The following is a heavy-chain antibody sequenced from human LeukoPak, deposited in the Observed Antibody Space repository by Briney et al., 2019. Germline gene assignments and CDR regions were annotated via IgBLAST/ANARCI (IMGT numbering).Heavy chain of an antibody. J-gene: IGHJ6*02. CDR1: GYTFTGYY. V-gene: IGHV1-2*06. CDR3: ALIHANIVVVPAAPPDYYYYGMDV. D-gene: IGHD2-2*01. Sequence: GASVKVSCKASGYTFTGYYMHWVRQAPGQGLEWMGRINPNSGGTNYAQKFQGRVTMTRDTSISTAYMELSRLRSDDTAVYYCALIHANIVVVPAAPPDYYYYGMDVWGQGTTVTVSS. CDR2: INPNSGGT.